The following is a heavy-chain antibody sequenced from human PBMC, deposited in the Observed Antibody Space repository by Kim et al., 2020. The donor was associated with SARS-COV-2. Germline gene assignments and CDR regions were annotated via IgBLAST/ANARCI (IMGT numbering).Heavy chain of an antibody. J-gene: IGHJ5*02. CDR1: GGTFSSYA. CDR2: IIPIFGTA. D-gene: IGHD2-15*01. Sequence: SVKVSCKASGGTFSSYAISWVRQAPGQGLEWMGGIIPIFGTANYAQKFQGRVTITADESTSTAYMELSSLRSEDTAVYYCARVFGGYCSGGSCLLLGWFDPWGQGTLVTVSS. V-gene: IGHV1-69*13. CDR3: ARVFGGYCSGGSCLLLGWFDP.